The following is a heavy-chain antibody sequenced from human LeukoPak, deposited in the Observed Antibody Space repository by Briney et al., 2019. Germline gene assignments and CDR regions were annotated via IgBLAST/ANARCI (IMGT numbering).Heavy chain of an antibody. D-gene: IGHD4-17*01. J-gene: IGHJ4*02. CDR2: ISSGSSAI. CDR3: ARATVRGYYFDY. V-gene: IGHV3-21*01. Sequence: PGGSLRLSCEASGFTFTTYSMAWVRQAPGKGLEWVSIISSGSSAIFSADALKGRFTISRDNAKNSLYLQMNSLRAEDTAVYYCARATVRGYYFDYWGQGTLVTVSS. CDR1: GFTFTTYS.